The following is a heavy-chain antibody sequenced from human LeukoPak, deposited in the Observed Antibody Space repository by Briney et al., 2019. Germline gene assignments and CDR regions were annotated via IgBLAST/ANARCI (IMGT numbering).Heavy chain of an antibody. J-gene: IGHJ3*02. CDR3: AKAVAGTPNDAFDI. V-gene: IGHV3-23*01. D-gene: IGHD6-19*01. Sequence: PGGSLRLSCAASGFTFSSYWMSWVRQAPGRGLEWVSTISGSGGSTYYADSVKGRFTISRDNSKNTLYLQMNSLRAEDTAVYYCAKAVAGTPNDAFDIWGQGTMVTVSS. CDR2: ISGSGGST. CDR1: GFTFSSYW.